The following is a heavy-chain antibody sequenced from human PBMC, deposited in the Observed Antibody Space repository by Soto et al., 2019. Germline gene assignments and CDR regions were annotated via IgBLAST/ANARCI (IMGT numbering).Heavy chain of an antibody. V-gene: IGHV3-7*01. D-gene: IGHD3-3*02. CDR3: ARESGIDPIFDI. Sequence: EVHLAESGGGLVQPGGSLRVSCAASGFTFSTYWMSWVRQAPGKGLEWVANIKADGSETYYVDSVKGRFTISRDNARNSLHLQMNSLRSEDTAIYYCARESGIDPIFDIWGQGTRVTVSS. CDR2: IKADGSET. CDR1: GFTFSTYW. J-gene: IGHJ3*02.